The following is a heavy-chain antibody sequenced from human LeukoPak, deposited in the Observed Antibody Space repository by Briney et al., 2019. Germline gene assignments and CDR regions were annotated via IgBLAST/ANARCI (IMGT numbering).Heavy chain of an antibody. CDR1: GYTFTSYY. CDR3: ASSTYGDSYFDY. V-gene: IGHV1-46*01. D-gene: IGHD4-17*01. CDR2: INPSGGST. J-gene: IGHJ4*02. Sequence: ASVKISCKASGYTFTSYYMHWVRQAPGQGLEWMGIINPSGGSTSYAQKFQGRVTMTRDTSTSTVYMELSSLRSEDTAVYYCASSTYGDSYFDYRGQGTLVTVSS.